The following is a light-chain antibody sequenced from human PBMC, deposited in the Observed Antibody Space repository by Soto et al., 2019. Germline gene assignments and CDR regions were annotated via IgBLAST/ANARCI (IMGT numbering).Light chain of an antibody. V-gene: IGKV3-15*01. CDR3: QQYTNWPQT. CDR1: QSVSAN. Sequence: EIVMSQSPSTLSVSPGERATLSCRASQSVSANLAWYQQKPGQAPRLLIYGASTRATGIPARFSGSGSRTEFTLTISSLQSEDFAVYYCQQYTNWPQTFGQGTKVDIK. CDR2: GAS. J-gene: IGKJ1*01.